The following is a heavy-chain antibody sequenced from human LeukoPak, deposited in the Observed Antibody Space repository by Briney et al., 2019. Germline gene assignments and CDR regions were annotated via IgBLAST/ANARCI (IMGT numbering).Heavy chain of an antibody. CDR1: GYTFTAYF. V-gene: IGHV1-2*02. D-gene: IGHD2-15*01. CDR3: ARVERSDATLGD. Sequence: ASVKVSCKASGYTFTAYFVHWVPQAPGQGLEWMGLIKHNSGGTIYAQMFQGRVTMTRDTSISTAYMELSRLTSDDTAVYYCARVERSDATLGDWGQGTLVTVSS. CDR2: IKHNSGGT. J-gene: IGHJ4*02.